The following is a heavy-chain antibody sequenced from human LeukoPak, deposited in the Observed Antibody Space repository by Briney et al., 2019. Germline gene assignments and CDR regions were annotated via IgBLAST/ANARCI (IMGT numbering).Heavy chain of an antibody. Sequence: GGSLRLSCAAAGFTFTNYSMTWVRPAPGKGLGWIAKIKQDGSKKYYVDSVKGRFTISRANGKNALSLQMDSLRAEDSALFYCVRGGSWYAALDFWGQGTMVTVSS. CDR1: GFTFTNYS. D-gene: IGHD6-13*01. V-gene: IGHV3-7*04. CDR3: VRGGSWYAALDF. CDR2: IKQDGSKK. J-gene: IGHJ3*01.